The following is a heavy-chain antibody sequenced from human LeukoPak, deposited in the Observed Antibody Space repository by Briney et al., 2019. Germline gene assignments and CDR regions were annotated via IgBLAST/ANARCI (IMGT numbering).Heavy chain of an antibody. CDR1: GGTFSSYA. CDR2: IIPIFGTA. V-gene: IGHV1-69*13. D-gene: IGHD3-10*01. J-gene: IGHJ4*02. CDR3: ARDSRRLGTGARGFDY. Sequence: SVKVSCKASGGTFSSYAISRVRQAPGQGLEWMGGIIPIFGTANYAQKFQGRVTITADESTSTAYMELSSLRSEDTAVYYCARDSRRLGTGARGFDYWGQGTLVTVSS.